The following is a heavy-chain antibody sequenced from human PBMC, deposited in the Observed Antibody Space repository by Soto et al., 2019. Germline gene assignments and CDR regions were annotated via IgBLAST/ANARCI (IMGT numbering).Heavy chain of an antibody. J-gene: IGHJ5*02. Sequence: GGSLRLSCAATGFTFSSDAMNWVRQTPGKGLEWVSGISGSGDITYYADSVKGRFTISRDNSKNTLFLQLNSLRAEDTAVYYCARDRTIFGVVTPSVWFDPWGQGTLVTVSS. CDR1: GFTFSSDA. D-gene: IGHD3-3*01. CDR3: ARDRTIFGVVTPSVWFDP. CDR2: ISGSGDIT. V-gene: IGHV3-23*01.